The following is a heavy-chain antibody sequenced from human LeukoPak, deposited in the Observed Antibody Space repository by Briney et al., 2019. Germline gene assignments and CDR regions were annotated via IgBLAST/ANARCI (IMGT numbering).Heavy chain of an antibody. Sequence: GGSLRLSCAASGFTFSDYYMSWIRQAPGKGLEWVSYISSSGSTIYYADSVKGRFTISRDNAKNSLYLQMNSLRAEDTAVYYCANNPGAAAWYVDYWGQGTLVTVSS. CDR1: GFTFSDYY. CDR3: ANNPGAAAWYVDY. CDR2: ISSSGSTI. D-gene: IGHD6-13*01. V-gene: IGHV3-11*01. J-gene: IGHJ4*02.